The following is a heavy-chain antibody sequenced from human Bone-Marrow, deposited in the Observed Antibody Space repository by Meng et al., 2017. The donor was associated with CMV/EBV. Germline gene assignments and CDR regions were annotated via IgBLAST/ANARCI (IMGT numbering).Heavy chain of an antibody. CDR1: GGSISSSSYY. CDR3: ARDGSSSSFDY. CDR2: IYYSGST. V-gene: IGHV4-39*07. J-gene: IGHJ4*02. D-gene: IGHD6-6*01. Sequence: QLQLQESGPGLVKPSETLSLTCTVSGGSISSSSYYWGWIRQPPGKGLEWIGSIYYSGSTYYNPSLKSRVTISVDTSKNQFSLKLSSVTAADTAVYYCARDGSSSSFDYWGQGTLVTVSS.